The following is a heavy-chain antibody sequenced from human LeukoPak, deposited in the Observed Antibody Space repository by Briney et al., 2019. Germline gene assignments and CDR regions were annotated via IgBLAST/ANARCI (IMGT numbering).Heavy chain of an antibody. D-gene: IGHD1-26*01. Sequence: ASVKVSCKASGYTFTSYYMHWVRQAPGQGLEWMGIINPSGGSTSYAQKFQGRVTMTRDMSTSTVYMELSSLRSEDTAVYYCARGGYSGGYYRGEGFDYWGQGTLVTVSS. V-gene: IGHV1-46*01. CDR2: INPSGGST. CDR3: ARGGYSGGYYRGEGFDY. CDR1: GYTFTSYY. J-gene: IGHJ4*02.